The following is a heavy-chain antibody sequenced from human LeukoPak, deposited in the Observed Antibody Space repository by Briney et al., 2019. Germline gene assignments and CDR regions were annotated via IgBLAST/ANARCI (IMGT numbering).Heavy chain of an antibody. CDR2: IYYSGST. CDR1: GGSISSSTYY. V-gene: IGHV4-39*07. J-gene: IGHJ5*02. Sequence: KPSETLSLTCTVSGGSISSSTYYWGWIRQPPGKGLEWIGSIYYSGSTYYNPSLKSRVTISVDTSKNQFSLKLSSVTAADTAVYYCARVEMATLTAPGWFDPWGQGTLVTVSS. CDR3: ARVEMATLTAPGWFDP. D-gene: IGHD5-24*01.